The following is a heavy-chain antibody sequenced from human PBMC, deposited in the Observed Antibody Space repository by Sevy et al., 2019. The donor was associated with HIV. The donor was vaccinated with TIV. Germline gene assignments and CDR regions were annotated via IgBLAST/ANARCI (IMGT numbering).Heavy chain of an antibody. J-gene: IGHJ4*02. CDR2: IGYDGSNK. V-gene: IGHV3-33*01. D-gene: IGHD2-8*01. CDR3: ARDPRMYGDYLLAYFDS. CDR1: GFTPSTYG. Sequence: GGSLRLSCAASGFTPSTYGMHWVRQAPGKGLEWVAVIGYDGSNKYYADSVKGRFTISRDNSKNTLFLQMDSLRAEDTADYYCARDPRMYGDYLLAYFDSWGQGTLATVSS.